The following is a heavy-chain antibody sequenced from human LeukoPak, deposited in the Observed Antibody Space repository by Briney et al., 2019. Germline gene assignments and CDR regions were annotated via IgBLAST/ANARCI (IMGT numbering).Heavy chain of an antibody. CDR2: ISGSGRTI. J-gene: IGHJ4*01. Sequence: GGSLRLSCAASGFTFSSYEMNWVRQAPGKGLEWVSYISGSGRTIYYANSVKGRFTISRDNAKNSLYLQLNSLRPEDTALYYCSTDPRSLLYWGHGTLVTVSS. V-gene: IGHV3-48*03. CDR3: STDPRSLLY. D-gene: IGHD4-17*01. CDR1: GFTFSSYE.